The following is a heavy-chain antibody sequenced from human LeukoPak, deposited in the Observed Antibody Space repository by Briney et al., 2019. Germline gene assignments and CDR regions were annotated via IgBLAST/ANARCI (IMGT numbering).Heavy chain of an antibody. CDR1: GITFSNYA. Sequence: GGSLRLSCAASGITFSNYAMSWVRQAPGKGLEWVSVITSSGGSTDYADSVKGRVTISRDNSKNTLYLQMNSLRAEDTAVYYCARVQTTVTTPHWFDPWGQGTLVTVSS. CDR2: ITSSGGST. J-gene: IGHJ5*02. CDR3: ARVQTTVTTPHWFDP. D-gene: IGHD4-17*01. V-gene: IGHV3-23*01.